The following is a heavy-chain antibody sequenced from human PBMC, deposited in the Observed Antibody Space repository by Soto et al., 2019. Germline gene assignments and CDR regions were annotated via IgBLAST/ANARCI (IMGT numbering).Heavy chain of an antibody. J-gene: IGHJ4*02. CDR3: ARRGGVVPAAIQQYYFDY. D-gene: IGHD2-2*01. Sequence: QVQLVQSGAEVKKPGSSVKVSCKASGGTFSSYAISWVRQAPGQGLEWMGGIIPIFGTANYAQKFQGRVTITADKPTSRAYMELSSLRAEETAVYYCARRGGVVPAAIQQYYFDYWGQGTLFTVSS. CDR1: GGTFSSYA. V-gene: IGHV1-69*06. CDR2: IIPIFGTA.